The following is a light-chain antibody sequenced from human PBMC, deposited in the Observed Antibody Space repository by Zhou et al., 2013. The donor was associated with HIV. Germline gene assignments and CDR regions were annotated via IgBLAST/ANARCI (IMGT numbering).Light chain of an antibody. Sequence: AVRLTQSPTSVSASTGDRVTITCRASHDISSYLAWYQQKPGSAPRVLIHSASTLRAGVPSRFSGSGSGTDFTLTIDDLQPEDVGTYYCQHSHERPLSFGGGTKVEIK. V-gene: IGKV1-8*01. J-gene: IGKJ4*01. CDR1: HDISSY. CDR2: SAS. CDR3: QHSHERPLS.